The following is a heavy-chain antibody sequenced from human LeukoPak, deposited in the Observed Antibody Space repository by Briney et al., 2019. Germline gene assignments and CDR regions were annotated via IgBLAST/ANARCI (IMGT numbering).Heavy chain of an antibody. CDR3: ARVGGTNYYYYGMDV. CDR2: IYDSGST. V-gene: IGHV4-59*01. D-gene: IGHD1-1*01. Sequence: TSETLSLTCTVSGGSISSYYWSWIRQPPGKGLEWIGYIYDSGSTNYNPSLKSRVTISVDTSKNQFTLKLSSVTAADTAVYYCARVGGTNYYYYGMDVWGQGTTVTVSS. CDR1: GGSISSYY. J-gene: IGHJ6*02.